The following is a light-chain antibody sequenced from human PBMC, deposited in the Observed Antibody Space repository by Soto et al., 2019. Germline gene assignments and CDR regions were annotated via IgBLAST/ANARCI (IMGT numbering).Light chain of an antibody. J-gene: IGKJ5*01. CDR2: AAS. CDR3: QQYGYSPIT. V-gene: IGKV3-20*01. Sequence: EIVLTQSPGTPSLSPAERATLCWRASWSVSSSHLAGYHPKPGQAPRLPICAASSRATGSQDRFSGGGSGTDFTLTISRLEPEDFAVYYCQQYGYSPITVGQGTRLEI. CDR1: WSVSSSH.